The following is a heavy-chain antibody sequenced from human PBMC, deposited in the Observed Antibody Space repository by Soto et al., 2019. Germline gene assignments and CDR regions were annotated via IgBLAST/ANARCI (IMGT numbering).Heavy chain of an antibody. J-gene: IGHJ4*02. Sequence: EVRLLESGGGLVEPGGSLRLSCVASGFTLSSYVTSWVRQAPGKGLEWVSGISAGSGSTHYADSVKGRFTISRDDSKTTLYLQMNILRVVDTALYYCSKGWGDYWGQGTGVTVSS. V-gene: IGHV3-23*01. CDR2: ISAGSGST. D-gene: IGHD1-26*01. CDR3: SKGWGDY. CDR1: GFTLSSYV.